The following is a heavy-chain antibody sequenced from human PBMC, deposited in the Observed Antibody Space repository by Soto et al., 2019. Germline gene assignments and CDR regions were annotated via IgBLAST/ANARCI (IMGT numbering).Heavy chain of an antibody. J-gene: IGHJ4*02. Sequence: GSGPTLVNPTQTLTLTCTFSGFSLETSGMGMSWIRQPPGKALEWLALIYWDDDKRYSPSLKSRLTITKDTSKNQVVLTMTNMDPVDTATYYCAHSWPIVYFDYWGQGTLVTVSS. V-gene: IGHV2-5*02. D-gene: IGHD3-22*01. CDR2: IYWDDDK. CDR3: AHSWPIVYFDY. CDR1: GFSLETSGMG.